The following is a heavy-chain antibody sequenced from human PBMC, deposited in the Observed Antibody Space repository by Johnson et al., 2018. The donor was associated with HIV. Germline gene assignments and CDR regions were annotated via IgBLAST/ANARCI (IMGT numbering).Heavy chain of an antibody. D-gene: IGHD5-24*01. Sequence: EQLVESGGGLVQPGGSLRLSCAASGFTVSSNYMSWVRQAPGKGLEWVSTTYIGGRRSYADPVKGRFSISRDNSENTLYLQMNSLRAEDTAVYYCARGEVATTYHHAFDIWGQGTMVTVSS. J-gene: IGHJ3*02. V-gene: IGHV3-66*01. CDR2: TYIGGRR. CDR1: GFTVSSNY. CDR3: ARGEVATTYHHAFDI.